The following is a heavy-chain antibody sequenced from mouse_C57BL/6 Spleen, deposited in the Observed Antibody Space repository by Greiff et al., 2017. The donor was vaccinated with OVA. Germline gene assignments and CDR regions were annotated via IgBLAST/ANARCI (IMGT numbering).Heavy chain of an antibody. CDR1: GFTFSDYG. CDR2: ISSGSSTI. Sequence: EVKLEESGGGLVKPGGSLKLSCAASGFTFSDYGMHWVRQAPEKGLEWVAYISSGSSTIYYADTVKGRFTISRDNAKNTLFLQMTSLRSEDTAMYYCARGVYDGYFDDWGKGTTLTVSS. CDR3: ARGVYDGYFDD. V-gene: IGHV5-17*01. J-gene: IGHJ2*01. D-gene: IGHD2-3*01.